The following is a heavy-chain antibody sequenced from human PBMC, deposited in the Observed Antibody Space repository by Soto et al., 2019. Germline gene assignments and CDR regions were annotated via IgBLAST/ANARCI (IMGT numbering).Heavy chain of an antibody. Sequence: SETLSLTCTVSGGSISSYYWSWIRQPPGKGLEWIGYIYDRGSTTYNPSLKSRVTISVDTSKNQFSLKLSSVTAADTAVYYCARWGLSSGYDNGWFDPWGQGTLVTVSS. CDR2: IYDRGST. CDR1: GGSISSYY. J-gene: IGHJ5*02. CDR3: ARWGLSSGYDNGWFDP. V-gene: IGHV4-59*01. D-gene: IGHD5-12*01.